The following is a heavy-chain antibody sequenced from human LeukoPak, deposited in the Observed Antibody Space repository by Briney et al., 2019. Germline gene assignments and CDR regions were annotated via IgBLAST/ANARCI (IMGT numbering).Heavy chain of an antibody. V-gene: IGHV4-59*01. D-gene: IGHD3-9*01. CDR3: ARVNDILTGYYKTIFDY. J-gene: IGHJ4*02. Sequence: SETLSLTCTVSGGSISTYYWSWIRKPPGKGLEWIGYVYSTGSTNYNPSLKSRVTISVDTSKNQFSLQLASVTAADTAVYYCARVNDILTGYYKTIFDYWGQGTLVTVSS. CDR1: GGSISTYY. CDR2: VYSTGST.